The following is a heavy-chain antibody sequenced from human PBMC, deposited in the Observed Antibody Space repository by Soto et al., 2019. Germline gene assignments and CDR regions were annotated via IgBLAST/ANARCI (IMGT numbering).Heavy chain of an antibody. D-gene: IGHD6-6*01. Sequence: PSETLSLTCAVYGGSFSGYYWSWIRQPPGKGLEWIGEINHSGSTNYNPSLKSRVTISVDTSKNQFSLKLSSVTAADTAMYYCARESRTGYSSSYSGSDFDYWGQGTLVTVSS. J-gene: IGHJ4*02. CDR3: ARESRTGYSSSYSGSDFDY. CDR1: GGSFSGYY. CDR2: INHSGST. V-gene: IGHV4-34*01.